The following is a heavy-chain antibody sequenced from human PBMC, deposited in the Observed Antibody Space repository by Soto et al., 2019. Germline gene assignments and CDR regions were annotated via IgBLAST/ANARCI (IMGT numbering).Heavy chain of an antibody. V-gene: IGHV4-38-2*02. J-gene: IGHJ5*02. CDR2: IYHGGST. Sequence: PSDTLSLTCIVSGGTISGYYWGWLRQPPGKGLEWIGSIYHGGSTYYNPSLNSRVTLSIDMTNNHVSLILNSVTAADTAVYYCARVGPWVPYYYDSSPYTFENWFDPWGQGTLVTV. CDR3: ARVGPWVPYYYDSSPYTFENWFDP. D-gene: IGHD3-22*01. CDR1: GGTISGYY.